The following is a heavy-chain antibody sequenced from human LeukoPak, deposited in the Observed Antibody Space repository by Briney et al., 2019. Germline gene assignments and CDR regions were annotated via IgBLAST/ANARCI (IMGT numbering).Heavy chain of an antibody. CDR3: AKRNYDFWSGYYRRAENHFDY. J-gene: IGHJ4*02. V-gene: IGHV3-23*01. Sequence: PGGSLRVSCAASGFTFSSYAMSWVRQAPGKGLEWVSSISGRGGSTYYADSVKGRFTISRDNSKSTLYLQMNSLRAEDTAVYYCAKRNYDFWSGYYRRAENHFDYWGQGTLVTVSS. CDR2: ISGRGGST. D-gene: IGHD3-3*01. CDR1: GFTFSSYA.